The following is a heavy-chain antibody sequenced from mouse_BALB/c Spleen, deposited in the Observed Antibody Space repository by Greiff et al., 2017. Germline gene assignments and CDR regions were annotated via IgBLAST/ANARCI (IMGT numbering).Heavy chain of an antibody. CDR3: ARRDYYGSSYDYAMDY. J-gene: IGHJ4*01. V-gene: IGHV1S135*01. D-gene: IGHD1-1*01. Sequence: EVKLQESGPELVKPGASVKVSCKASGYAFTSYNMYWVKQSHGKSLEWIGYIDPYNGGTSYNQKFKGKATLTVDKSSSTAYMHLNSLTSEDSAVYYCARRDYYGSSYDYAMDYWGQGTSVTVSS. CDR1: GYAFTSYN. CDR2: IDPYNGGT.